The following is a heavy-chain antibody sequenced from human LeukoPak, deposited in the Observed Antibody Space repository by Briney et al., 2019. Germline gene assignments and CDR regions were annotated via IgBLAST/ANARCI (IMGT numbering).Heavy chain of an antibody. D-gene: IGHD6-19*01. CDR1: GFTFSTYV. Sequence: GGSLRLSCAASGFTFSTYVMSWVRQAPGKGLEWVSTISGSGSSTYYADSVKGRFTISRDNSKNSLYLQMNSLRAEDTAVYYCAREGSGWYLGYWGQGTLVTVSS. J-gene: IGHJ4*02. CDR3: AREGSGWYLGY. V-gene: IGHV3-23*01. CDR2: ISGSGSST.